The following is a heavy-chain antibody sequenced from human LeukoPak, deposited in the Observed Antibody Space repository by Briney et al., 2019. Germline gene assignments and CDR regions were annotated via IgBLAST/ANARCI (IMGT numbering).Heavy chain of an antibody. J-gene: IGHJ6*02. Sequence: SVKVSCKASGYTFTSYAMNWVRQAPGQGLEWMGGIIPIFGTANYAQKFQGRVTITADESTSTAYMELSSLRSEDTAVYYCARDLRMDARGMDVWGQGTTVTVSS. CDR3: ARDLRMDARGMDV. CDR1: GYTFTSYA. V-gene: IGHV1-69*13. D-gene: IGHD2-2*03. CDR2: IIPIFGTA.